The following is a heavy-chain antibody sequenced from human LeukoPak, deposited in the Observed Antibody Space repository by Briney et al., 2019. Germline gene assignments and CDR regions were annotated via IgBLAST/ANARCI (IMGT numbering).Heavy chain of an antibody. CDR3: ARGSGGSYPRWYFDL. V-gene: IGHV4-61*02. D-gene: IGHD1-26*01. J-gene: IGHJ2*01. CDR2: IYTSGST. Sequence: PSQTLSLTCTVSGGSISSGSYYWSWIRQPAGTGLEWIGRIYTSGSTNYNPSLKSRVTISVDTSKNQFSLKLSSVTAAVTAVYYCARGSGGSYPRWYFDLWGRGTLVTVSS. CDR1: GGSISSGSYY.